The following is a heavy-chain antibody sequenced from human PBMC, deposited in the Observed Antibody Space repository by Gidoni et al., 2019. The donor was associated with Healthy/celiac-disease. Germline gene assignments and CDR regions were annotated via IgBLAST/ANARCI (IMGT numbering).Heavy chain of an antibody. J-gene: IGHJ6*02. CDR2: IWYDGSNK. CDR3: ARDQLWFGELSHGMDV. CDR1: GFTFSSYG. D-gene: IGHD3-10*01. Sequence: QVQLVESGGGVVQPGRSLRLSCAASGFTFSSYGMHWVRQAPGKGLEWVAVIWYDGSNKYYADSVKGRFTISRDNSKNTLYLQMNSLRAEDTAVYYCARDQLWFGELSHGMDVWGQGTTVTVSS. V-gene: IGHV3-33*01.